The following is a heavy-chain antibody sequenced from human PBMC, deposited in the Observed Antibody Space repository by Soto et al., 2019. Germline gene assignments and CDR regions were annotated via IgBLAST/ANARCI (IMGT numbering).Heavy chain of an antibody. J-gene: IGHJ4*02. V-gene: IGHV3-74*01. CDR2: INSDVSST. Sequence: EVQLVESGGGLVQPGGSLRLSCAASGFTFSSYWMHWVRQAPGKGLVWVSRINSDVSSTSYADSVKGRFTISRDNAKNTLYLQMNSLRAEDTAVYYCARTAAAGKGGEYYFDYWGQGTLVTVSS. CDR1: GFTFSSYW. D-gene: IGHD6-13*01. CDR3: ARTAAAGKGGEYYFDY.